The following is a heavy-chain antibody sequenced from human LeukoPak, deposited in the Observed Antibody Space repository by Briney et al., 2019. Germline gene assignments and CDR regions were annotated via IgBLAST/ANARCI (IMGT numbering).Heavy chain of an antibody. D-gene: IGHD3-10*01. CDR3: ARVYGELSHFDY. Sequence: GGSLRLSCAASGFTFSTYAMHWVRQAPGKGLEWLALISWDGATKYYADSVKGRFSISRDNSKNTLFLQMSSLRPEDTSVYYCARVYGELSHFDYWGQGTLVTVSS. CDR1: GFTFSTYA. J-gene: IGHJ4*02. V-gene: IGHV3-30-3*01. CDR2: ISWDGATK.